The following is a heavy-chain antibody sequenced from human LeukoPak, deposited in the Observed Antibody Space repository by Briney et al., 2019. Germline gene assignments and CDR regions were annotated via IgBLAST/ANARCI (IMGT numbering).Heavy chain of an antibody. D-gene: IGHD3-10*01. CDR1: GFTFSSYA. Sequence: PGGSLRLSCAASGFTFSSYAMSWVRQAPGKGLEWVSAISGSGGSTYYADSVKGRFTISRDNSKNTLYLQMNSLRAEDTAVYYCAKHYYGSGSYEDFDHWGQGTLVTVSS. CDR2: ISGSGGST. V-gene: IGHV3-23*01. J-gene: IGHJ4*02. CDR3: AKHYYGSGSYEDFDH.